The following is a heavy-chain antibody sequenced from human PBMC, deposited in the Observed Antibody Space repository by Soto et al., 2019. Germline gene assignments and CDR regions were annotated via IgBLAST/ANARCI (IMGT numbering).Heavy chain of an antibody. J-gene: IGHJ6*02. V-gene: IGHV4-34*01. D-gene: IGHD3-3*01. CDR3: ARGPYYDFWSGYYHPYYYYGMDV. Sequence: SETLSLTCAVYGGSFSGYYWSWIRQPPGKGLEWIGEINHSGSTNYNPSLKSRVTISVDTSKNQFSLKLSSVTAADTAVYYCARGPYYDFWSGYYHPYYYYGMDVWGQGTTVTVSS. CDR2: INHSGST. CDR1: GGSFSGYY.